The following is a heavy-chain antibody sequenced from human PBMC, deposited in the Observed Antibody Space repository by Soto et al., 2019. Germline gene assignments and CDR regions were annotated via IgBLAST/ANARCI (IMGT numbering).Heavy chain of an antibody. J-gene: IGHJ6*02. CDR1: GFTFSSYG. Sequence: QVQLVESGGGVVQPGRSLRLSWAASGFTFSSYGMHWVRQAPGKGLEWVAVIWYDGSNKYYADSVKGRFTISRDNSKNTLYLQMNSLRAEDTAVYYCAREGPSTVTTGYYYYGMDVWGQGTTVTVSS. CDR3: AREGPSTVTTGYYYYGMDV. CDR2: IWYDGSNK. D-gene: IGHD4-17*01. V-gene: IGHV3-33*01.